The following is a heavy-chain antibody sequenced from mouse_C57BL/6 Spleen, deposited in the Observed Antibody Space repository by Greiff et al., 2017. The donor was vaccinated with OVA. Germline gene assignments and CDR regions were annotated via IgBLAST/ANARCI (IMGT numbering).Heavy chain of an antibody. CDR3: ASPTTVVAPHAMDY. V-gene: IGHV14-2*01. CDR2: IDPEDGET. Sequence: EVKLVESGAELVKPGASVKLSCTASGFNIKDYYMHWVKQRTEQGLEWIGRIDPEDGETKYAPKFQGKATITADTSSNTAYLQLSSLTSEDTAVYYCASPTTVVAPHAMDYWGQGTSVTVSS. CDR1: GFNIKDYY. D-gene: IGHD1-1*01. J-gene: IGHJ4*01.